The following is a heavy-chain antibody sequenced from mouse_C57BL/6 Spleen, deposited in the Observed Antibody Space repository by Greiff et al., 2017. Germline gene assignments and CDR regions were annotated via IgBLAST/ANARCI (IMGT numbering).Heavy chain of an antibody. V-gene: IGHV1-69*01. J-gene: IGHJ1*03. Sequence: VQLQQPGAELVMPGASVKLSCKASGYTFTSYWMHWVKQRPGQGLEWIGEIDPSDSYTNYNQKFKGKSTLTVDKSSSTAYMQLSSLTSEDSAVYYCARGNLTTVVSYWYFDVWGTGTTVTVSS. CDR2: IDPSDSYT. CDR1: GYTFTSYW. CDR3: ARGNLTTVVSYWYFDV. D-gene: IGHD1-1*01.